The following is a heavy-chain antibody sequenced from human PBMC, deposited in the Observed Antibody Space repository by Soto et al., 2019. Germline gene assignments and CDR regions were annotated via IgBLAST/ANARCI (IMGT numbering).Heavy chain of an antibody. Sequence: GGSLRLSCAASGFTVCSNYMSWVRQAPGKGLEWVSVIYSGGSTYYADSVKGRFTISRDNSKNTLYLQMNSLRAEDTAVYYCARDSYGSDYYYYMDVWGKGTTVTVSS. CDR2: IYSGGST. D-gene: IGHD3-10*01. CDR3: ARDSYGSDYYYYMDV. CDR1: GFTVCSNY. J-gene: IGHJ6*03. V-gene: IGHV3-66*01.